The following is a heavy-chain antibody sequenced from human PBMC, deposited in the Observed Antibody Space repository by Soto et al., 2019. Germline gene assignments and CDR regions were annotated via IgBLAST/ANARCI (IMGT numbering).Heavy chain of an antibody. CDR2: IYYSGST. CDR3: AAQKDIVVVGAAVNYFDY. Sequence: QLQRQESGPGLVKPSETLSLTCTVSGGSISSSTYYWGWIRQPPGKGLEWIGSIYYSGSTYYNPSLKSRVTISVDTSKNQFSLKLSSVTAADTAVFYCAAQKDIVVVGAAVNYFDYWGQGTLVTVSS. CDR1: GGSISSSTYY. V-gene: IGHV4-39*01. J-gene: IGHJ4*02. D-gene: IGHD2-15*01.